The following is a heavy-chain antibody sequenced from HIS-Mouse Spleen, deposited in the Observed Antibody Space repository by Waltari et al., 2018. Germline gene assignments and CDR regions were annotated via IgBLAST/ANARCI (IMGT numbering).Heavy chain of an antibody. J-gene: IGHJ2*01. CDR3: AREIPYSSSWYDWYFDL. CDR2: FYYSGST. D-gene: IGHD6-13*01. CDR1: GGSISSHSYY. Sequence: QLQLQESGPGLVKPSETLSLTCTVSGGSISSHSYYWGGIRQPPGKGLEWIGSFYYSGSTYYNPSLKSRVTISVDTSKNQFSLKLSSVTAADTAVYYCAREIPYSSSWYDWYFDLWGRGTLVTVSS. V-gene: IGHV4-39*07.